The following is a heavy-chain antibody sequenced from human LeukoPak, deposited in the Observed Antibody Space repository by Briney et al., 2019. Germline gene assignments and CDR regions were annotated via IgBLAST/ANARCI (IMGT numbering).Heavy chain of an antibody. CDR3: VSEGRSGSYSD. D-gene: IGHD3-10*01. V-gene: IGHV4-34*01. CDR1: GGSFSGYY. Sequence: SETLSLTCAVYGGSFSGYYWSWIRQPPGKGLEWIGEINHSGSTNYNPSLKSRVTISVDTSKNQFSLKLSSVTAADTAVYYCVSEGRSGSYSDWGQGTLVTVSS. J-gene: IGHJ4*02. CDR2: INHSGST.